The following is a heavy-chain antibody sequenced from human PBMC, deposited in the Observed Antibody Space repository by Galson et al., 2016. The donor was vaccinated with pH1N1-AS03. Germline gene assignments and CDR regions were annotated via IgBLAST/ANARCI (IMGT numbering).Heavy chain of an antibody. V-gene: IGHV3-23*01. Sequence: SLRLSCAASGFTFRNYAMSWVRQAPGKGLEWVSAISGDVSVTHYADSVKGRFTISRDNSKSTLYLQMSSMRAEDTAVYYCANGRGRWYGPYNWFDPWGQGTLVAVSS. CDR3: ANGRGRWYGPYNWFDP. J-gene: IGHJ5*02. CDR1: GFTFRNYA. D-gene: IGHD6-13*01. CDR2: ISGDVSVT.